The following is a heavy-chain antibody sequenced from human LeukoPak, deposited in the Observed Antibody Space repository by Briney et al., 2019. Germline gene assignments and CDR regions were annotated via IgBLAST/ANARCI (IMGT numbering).Heavy chain of an antibody. CDR3: AREASLYCSGNDCYWAFDR. J-gene: IGHJ5*02. D-gene: IGHD2-15*01. CDR1: GFTFDDYY. V-gene: IGHV3-20*04. CDR2: ISWDGGST. Sequence: PGGSLRLSCAASGFTFDDYYMSWVRQAPGKGLEWVSGISWDGGSTVYADSVKGRFTISRDNAKNSLYLQINSLRAEDTAVYYCAREASLYCSGNDCYWAFDRWGQGTLVTVSS.